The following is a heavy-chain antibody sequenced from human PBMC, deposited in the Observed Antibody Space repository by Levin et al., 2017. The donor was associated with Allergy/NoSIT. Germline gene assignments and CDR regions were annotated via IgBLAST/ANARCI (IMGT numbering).Heavy chain of an antibody. J-gene: IGHJ6*02. CDR3: ARVLSTVTGMDV. CDR2: ITSDSGTI. CDR1: GFPFRKYS. Sequence: PGGSLRLSCASSGFPFRKYSISWVRQAPGKGLEWIAYITSDSGTIYYADSVKGRFTISRDNAKNSLDLQMNSLRAEDTAVYFCARVLSTVTGMDVWGQGTTVTVSS. V-gene: IGHV3-48*01. D-gene: IGHD4-17*01.